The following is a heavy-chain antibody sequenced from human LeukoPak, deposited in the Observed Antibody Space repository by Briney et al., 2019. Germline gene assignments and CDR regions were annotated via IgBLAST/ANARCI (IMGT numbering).Heavy chain of an antibody. D-gene: IGHD3-9*01. Sequence: PGGSLTVSCAASGFTFSNAWMSWVRQAPGKGLEWVGRIKSKTDGGTTDYAAPVKGRFTISRDDSKNTLYLQMNSLKTEDTAVYYRTTENYDILTGYYTRFDPWGQGTLVTDPS. CDR3: TTENYDILTGYYTRFDP. J-gene: IGHJ5*02. V-gene: IGHV3-15*01. CDR2: IKSKTDGGTT. CDR1: GFTFSNAW.